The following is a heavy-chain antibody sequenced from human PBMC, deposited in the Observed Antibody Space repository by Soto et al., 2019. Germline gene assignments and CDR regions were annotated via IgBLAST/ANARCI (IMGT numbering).Heavy chain of an antibody. CDR2: INAGNGNT. D-gene: IGHD1-1*01. CDR3: ARRQLERLYYGMDV. J-gene: IGHJ6*02. Sequence: QVQLVQSGAEVKKPGASVKVSCKASGYTFTSYAMHWVRQAPGQRLEWMGWINAGNGNTKYSQKFQGRVTITRDTSASTAYMELSNLRAEDTSVYACARRQLERLYYGMDVWGQGTTVTVSS. V-gene: IGHV1-3*01. CDR1: GYTFTSYA.